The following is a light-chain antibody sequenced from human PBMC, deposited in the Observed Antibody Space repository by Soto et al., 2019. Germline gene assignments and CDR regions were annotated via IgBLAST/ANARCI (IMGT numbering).Light chain of an antibody. Sequence: ILLTQSPGTLSLSPGERATLSCRASQSLSSTYLAWYQQKPGQAPRLLIYGASSRATGVADRFSGSGSGTDFTLTINRLEPEDFALYYCQQYAASPPVTFGQGTKVDIK. CDR3: QQYAASPPVT. CDR1: QSLSSTY. CDR2: GAS. V-gene: IGKV3-20*01. J-gene: IGKJ1*01.